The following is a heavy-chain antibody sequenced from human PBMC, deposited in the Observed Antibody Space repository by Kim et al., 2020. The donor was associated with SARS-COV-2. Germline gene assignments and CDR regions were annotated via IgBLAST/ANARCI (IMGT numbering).Heavy chain of an antibody. CDR3: ARDLLVVPAAPSPYYYDSSPHRSGAFDI. V-gene: IGHV4-59*13. CDR1: GGSISSYY. Sequence: SETLSLTCTVSGGSISSYYWSWIRQPPGKGLEWIGYIYYSGSTNYNPSLKSRVTISVDTSKNQFSLKLSSVTAADTAVYYCARDLLVVPAAPSPYYYDSSPHRSGAFDIWGQGTMVTVSS. CDR2: IYYSGST. D-gene: IGHD3-22*01. J-gene: IGHJ3*02.